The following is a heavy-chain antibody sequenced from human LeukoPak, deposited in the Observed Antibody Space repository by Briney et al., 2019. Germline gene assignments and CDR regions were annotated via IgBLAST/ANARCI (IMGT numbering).Heavy chain of an antibody. CDR2: VNPSSISA. CDR3: ASGQTFGSLDY. Sequence: ASVKVSCKASGYTVTNYYMHWVRQAPGQGLEWMGIVNPSSISASYAQKFQGRVTMTRDTSTSTVSMELSSLRSDDTAVYYCASGQTFGSLDYWGQGTLVTVSS. D-gene: IGHD3-16*01. V-gene: IGHV1-46*01. J-gene: IGHJ4*02. CDR1: GYTVTNYY.